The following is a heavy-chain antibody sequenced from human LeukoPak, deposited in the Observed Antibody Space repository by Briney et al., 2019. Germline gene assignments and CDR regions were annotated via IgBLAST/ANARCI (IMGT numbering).Heavy chain of an antibody. V-gene: IGHV4-31*03. CDR3: ARGSRWLQLNY. CDR2: IYYSGST. CDR1: GGPISSGGYY. D-gene: IGHD5-12*01. J-gene: IGHJ4*02. Sequence: SETLSLTCTVSGGPISSGGYYWSWIRQHPGKGLEWIGYIYYSGSTYYNPSLKSRVTISVDTSKNQFSLKLSSVTAADTAVYYCARGSRWLQLNYWGQGTLVTVSS.